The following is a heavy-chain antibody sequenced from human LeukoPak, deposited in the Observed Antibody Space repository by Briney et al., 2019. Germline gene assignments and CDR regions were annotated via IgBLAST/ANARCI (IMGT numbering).Heavy chain of an antibody. D-gene: IGHD2-2*01. V-gene: IGHV3-7*01. Sequence: GGSLRLSCAASGFTFSMYWMSWVRQAPGKGPEWVANIKVDGSEIYYVDSVKGRFTISRDNAKNSLYLQMNSLRAEDTAVYYCARDRCSSTSCYANYYYGMDVWGQGTTVTVSS. J-gene: IGHJ6*02. CDR2: IKVDGSEI. CDR1: GFTFSMYW. CDR3: ARDRCSSTSCYANYYYGMDV.